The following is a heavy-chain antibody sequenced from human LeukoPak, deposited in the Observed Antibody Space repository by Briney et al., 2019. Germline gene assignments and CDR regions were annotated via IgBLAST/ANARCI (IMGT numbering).Heavy chain of an antibody. Sequence: SETLSLTCTVSGGSVSSDNSYWTWIRQPPGKGLEWIGYISYSGTTNYNPSLKSRVTISVDTPKNQLSLKLSSVTAADTAVYYCASNVRGAPCWFDPWGQGTLVTVSS. CDR2: ISYSGTT. D-gene: IGHD3-10*02. CDR1: GGSVSSDNSY. J-gene: IGHJ5*02. V-gene: IGHV4-61*01. CDR3: ASNVRGAPCWFDP.